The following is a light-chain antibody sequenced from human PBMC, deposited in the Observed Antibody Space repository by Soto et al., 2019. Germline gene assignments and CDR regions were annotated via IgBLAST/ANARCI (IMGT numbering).Light chain of an antibody. V-gene: IGLV2-14*01. J-gene: IGLJ1*01. CDR2: EVT. CDR1: SGDIGSYNR. Sequence: QSVLTQPASVSGSPGQSITISCTGTSGDIGSYNRVSWYQQHLGKAPKLIIYEVTDRPSGVSNRFSGSKSGNTASLPISGLQAEDEAEYYCSTYANINTRACVFGSGTKVTVL. CDR3: STYANINTRACV.